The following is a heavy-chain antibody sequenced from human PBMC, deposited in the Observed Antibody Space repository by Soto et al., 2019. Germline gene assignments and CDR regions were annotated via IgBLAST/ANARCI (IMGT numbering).Heavy chain of an antibody. J-gene: IGHJ2*01. D-gene: IGHD2-8*02. CDR1: GYTFPSSG. Sequence: QVPLVQSGAEVKKPGASVKVSCKASGYTFPSSGISWVRQAPGQGHEWMGWISAYSGNTNYAQNPQGRVTMTTDTSTSTAYMELRGLRSDVTALYYCARGGVGARLSWYFDLWGRGTLVTVSS. CDR2: ISAYSGNT. CDR3: ARGGVGARLSWYFDL. V-gene: IGHV1-18*04.